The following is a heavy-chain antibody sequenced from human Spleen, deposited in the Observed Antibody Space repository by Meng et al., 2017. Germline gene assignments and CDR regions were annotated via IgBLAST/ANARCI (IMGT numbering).Heavy chain of an antibody. V-gene: IGHV3-53*01. CDR3: AKDWNRIAAAGQLLGLFVY. J-gene: IGHJ4*02. Sequence: GESLKISCAASEFIVSGNYIRWVRQAPGKGLEWVSVIYSGGSTYYADAVKGRLTISRDNSQNTLYLQMNSLRAEDTALYYCAKDWNRIAAAGQLLGLFVYWGQGTLVTVSS. CDR2: IYSGGST. CDR1: EFIVSGNY. D-gene: IGHD6-13*01.